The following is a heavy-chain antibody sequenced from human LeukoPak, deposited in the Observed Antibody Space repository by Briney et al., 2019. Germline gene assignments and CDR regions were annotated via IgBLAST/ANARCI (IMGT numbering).Heavy chain of an antibody. Sequence: AAVKLSCNASGYTFTGYYMHWVRHPPGQGLEWMGWINPNRGGTNYEQKFQGRVTMTRDTPISTAYMELSRLRSDDTAVYYCARDGVGMGSRIAVAESSYWFDCWGQGTLVTVSS. CDR2: INPNRGGT. V-gene: IGHV1-2*02. J-gene: IGHJ5*01. CDR1: GYTFTGYY. CDR3: ARDGVGMGSRIAVAESSYWFDC. D-gene: IGHD6-19*01.